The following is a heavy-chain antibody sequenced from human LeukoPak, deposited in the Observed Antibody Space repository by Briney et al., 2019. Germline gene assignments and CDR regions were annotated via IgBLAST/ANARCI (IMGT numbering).Heavy chain of an antibody. CDR3: AREDSGPPYYYGMDV. V-gene: IGHV3-48*04. CDR1: GFTFSSYS. D-gene: IGHD5-12*01. CDR2: ISSSSSTI. Sequence: GGSLRLSCAASGFTFSSYSMNWVRQAPGKGLEWVSYISSSSSTIYYADSVKGRFTISRDNAKNSLYLQMNSLRAEDTPVYYCAREDSGPPYYYGMDVWGQGTTVTVSS. J-gene: IGHJ6*02.